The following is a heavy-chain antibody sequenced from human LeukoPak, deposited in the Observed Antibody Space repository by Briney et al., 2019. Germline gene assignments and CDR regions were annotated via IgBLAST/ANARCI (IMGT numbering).Heavy chain of an antibody. CDR2: IYSSGST. J-gene: IGHJ5*02. CDR3: ARSTEGWFDP. Sequence: SETLSLTCTVSGGSISSYYGSWIRQPAGKGLEWIGRIYSSGSTNYNPSLKSRVALSVDTSKNQFSLKLSSVTAADTAVYYCARSTEGWFDPWGQGTLVTVSS. V-gene: IGHV4-4*07. CDR1: GGSISSYY.